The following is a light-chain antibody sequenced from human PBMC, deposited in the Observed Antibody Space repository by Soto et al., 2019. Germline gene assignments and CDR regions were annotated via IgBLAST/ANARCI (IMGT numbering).Light chain of an antibody. CDR3: QQSHSNVIT. J-gene: IGKJ5*01. Sequence: DIQMTQSPSSLSASVGDRVSITCRASQSIRYYLNWYQQKPGKAPKLLINAESILQSGVPSSFSGSKSVTDFTLTISSLQPEDSATYYCQQSHSNVITFGQGTRLEIK. CDR1: QSIRYY. CDR2: AES. V-gene: IGKV1-39*01.